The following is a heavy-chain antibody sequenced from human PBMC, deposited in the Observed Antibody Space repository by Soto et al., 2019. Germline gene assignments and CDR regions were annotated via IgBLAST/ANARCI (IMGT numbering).Heavy chain of an antibody. CDR3: AHIPNYYQYDWFDP. CDR2: IYWDDDK. CDR1: GFSLTTRGVG. V-gene: IGHV2-5*02. J-gene: IGHJ5*02. D-gene: IGHD3-16*01. Sequence: QITLKESGPTLVKPTQTLTLTCTFSGFSLTTRGVGVGWIRQPPGKALECLALIYWDDDKRYSPSLQSRLSSTKDASKTPVVLPTHNVDPVDTATYYCAHIPNYYQYDWFDPWGPGTPVSVSS.